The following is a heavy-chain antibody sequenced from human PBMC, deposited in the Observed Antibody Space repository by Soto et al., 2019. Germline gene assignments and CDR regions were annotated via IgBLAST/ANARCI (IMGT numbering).Heavy chain of an antibody. CDR2: IYYSGST. CDR3: ARHSEVGRYFDWSLDY. CDR1: GGSISSYY. D-gene: IGHD3-9*01. V-gene: IGHV4-59*08. Sequence: SETLSLTCTVSGGSISSYYWSWIRQPPGKGLEWIGYIYYSGSTNYNPSLKSRVTISVDTSKNQFSLKLSSVTAADTAVYYCARHSEVGRYFDWSLDYWGQGTLVTVSS. J-gene: IGHJ4*02.